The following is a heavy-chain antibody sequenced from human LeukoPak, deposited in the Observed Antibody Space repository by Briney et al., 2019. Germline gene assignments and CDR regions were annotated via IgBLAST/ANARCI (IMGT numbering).Heavy chain of an antibody. CDR3: ATAPRYYDILTALFDY. Sequence: SETLSLTCTVSGGSVSSGSYYWSWIRQPPGKGLEWIGYIYYSGSTNYNPSLKSRVTISVDTSKNQFSLKLSSVTAADTAVYYCATAPRYYDILTALFDYWGQGTLVTVSS. V-gene: IGHV4-61*01. CDR2: IYYSGST. CDR1: GGSVSSGSYY. J-gene: IGHJ4*02. D-gene: IGHD3-9*01.